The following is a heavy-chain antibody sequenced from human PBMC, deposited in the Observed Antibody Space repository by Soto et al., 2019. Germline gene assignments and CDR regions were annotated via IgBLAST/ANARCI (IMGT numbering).Heavy chain of an antibody. CDR2: VYTSGYG. CDR3: AREPTTAGTVNWFDP. J-gene: IGHJ5*02. CDR1: GCSISTYY. V-gene: IGHV4-4*07. Sequence: VQLQESGPGLVKPSETLSLICTVSGCSISTYYLSWIRQPAGKGLEWIGRVYTSGYGNTNPALKSRVTMSVATAKKQFSLNLSSVTAAATAVYFCAREPTTAGTVNWFDPWGQGTLVTVSS. D-gene: IGHD6-19*01.